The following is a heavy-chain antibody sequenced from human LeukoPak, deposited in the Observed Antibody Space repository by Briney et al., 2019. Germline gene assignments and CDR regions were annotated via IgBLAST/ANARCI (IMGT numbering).Heavy chain of an antibody. CDR2: IYYSGST. D-gene: IGHD3-10*01. CDR3: AREEDYGSGSYSPNFDY. V-gene: IGHV4-39*02. CDR1: GGSISSSSYY. Sequence: PSETLSLTCTVSGGSISSSSYYWGWIRQPPGKGLEWIGSIYYSGSTYYNPSLKSRVTISVDTSKNQFSLKLSSVTAADTAVYYCAREEDYGSGSYSPNFDYWGQGTLVTVSS. J-gene: IGHJ4*02.